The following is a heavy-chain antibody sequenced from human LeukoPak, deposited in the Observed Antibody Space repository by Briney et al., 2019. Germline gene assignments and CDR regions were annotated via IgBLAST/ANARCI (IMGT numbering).Heavy chain of an antibody. CDR3: AREQRFGDILTIHDAFDI. V-gene: IGHV3-9*01. CDR1: GFTFDDYG. J-gene: IGHJ3*02. D-gene: IGHD3-9*01. Sequence: HPGGSLRLSCAASGFTFDDYGMHWVRQAPGKGLEWVSGINWNSGSIGYADSVKGRFTISRDNAKNTLYLQMNSLRAEDTAVYYCAREQRFGDILTIHDAFDIWGQGTMVTVSS. CDR2: INWNSGSI.